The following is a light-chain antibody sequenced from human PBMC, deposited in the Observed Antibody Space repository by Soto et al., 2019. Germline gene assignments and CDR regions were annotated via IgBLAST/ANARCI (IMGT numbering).Light chain of an antibody. CDR2: EVS. V-gene: IGLV2-8*01. CDR1: SSDVGGYNY. J-gene: IGLJ1*01. Sequence: QSVLAQPPSASGSPGQSVTISCTGTSSDVGGYNYASWYQQHPGKAPKLMIYEVSKRPSGVPDRFSGSKSGNTASLTVSGLQAEDEADYYCSSYAGSNNLPYVFGTGTKVTVL. CDR3: SSYAGSNNLPYV.